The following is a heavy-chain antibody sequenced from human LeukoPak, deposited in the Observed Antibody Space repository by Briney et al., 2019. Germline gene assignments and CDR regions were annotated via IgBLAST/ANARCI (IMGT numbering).Heavy chain of an antibody. J-gene: IGHJ4*02. CDR1: GYSISSGYY. CDR2: INHSGST. Sequence: PSETLSLTCAVSGYSISSGYYWGWIRQPPGEGLEWIGSINHSGSTYYNPSLKSRATISVYTSKNQFSLKLSSVTAADTAVYYCARNLGYSSLDCWGQGTLLTVSS. D-gene: IGHD6-13*01. V-gene: IGHV4-38-2*01. CDR3: ARNLGYSSLDC.